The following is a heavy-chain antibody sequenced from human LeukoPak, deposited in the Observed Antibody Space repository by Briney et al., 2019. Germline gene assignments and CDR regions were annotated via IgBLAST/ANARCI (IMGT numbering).Heavy chain of an antibody. CDR1: GAPINPYY. V-gene: IGHV4-59*08. Sequence: SETLSLTCIVSGAPINPYYWSWIRQPPGKGLEWIGHLFNRGNTNYNPSLKGRVTISADMSKNHFSLRLTSVTAADTAVYYCARRPHNWGFDYWGRGALVTVSS. J-gene: IGHJ4*02. CDR2: LFNRGNT. CDR3: ARRPHNWGFDY. D-gene: IGHD7-27*01.